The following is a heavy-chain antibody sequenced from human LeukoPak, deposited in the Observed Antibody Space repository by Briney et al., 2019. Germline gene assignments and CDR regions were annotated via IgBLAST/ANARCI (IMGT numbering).Heavy chain of an antibody. J-gene: IGHJ5*02. CDR3: ARGSIAVAGTQYNWFDP. CDR2: IYYSGST. CDR1: GGSFSGYY. D-gene: IGHD6-19*01. Sequence: SETLSLTCAVYGGSFSGYYWSWLRQPPGKGLEWIGYIYYSGSTNYNPSLKSRVTISVDTSKNQFSLKLSSVTAADTAVYYCARGSIAVAGTQYNWFDPWGQGTLVTVSS. V-gene: IGHV4-59*01.